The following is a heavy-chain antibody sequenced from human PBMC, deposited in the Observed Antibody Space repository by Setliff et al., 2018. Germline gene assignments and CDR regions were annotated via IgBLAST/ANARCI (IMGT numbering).Heavy chain of an antibody. Sequence: ASVKVSCKASGYIFAGYYMHWVRQTPGQGLEWMGWINPISGGTNYAQKFQGRVTLTRDASITTTYMELNSLRSDDTAVYYCATWLVAYFASGTFHFWGQGTRVTVSS. D-gene: IGHD3-10*01. J-gene: IGHJ4*02. V-gene: IGHV1-2*02. CDR2: INPISGGT. CDR1: GYIFAGYY. CDR3: ATWLVAYFASGTFHF.